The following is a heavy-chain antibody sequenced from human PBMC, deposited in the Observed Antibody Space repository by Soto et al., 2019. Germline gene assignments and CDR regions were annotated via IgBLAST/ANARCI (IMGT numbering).Heavy chain of an antibody. V-gene: IGHV1-69*13. J-gene: IGHJ6*02. D-gene: IGHD2-2*01. CDR3: AKEDYQLLDSLYYYDGMAV. CDR2: IIPIFGSA. CDR1: AGTFSSYA. Sequence: SVKVSCKASAGTFSSYAISWVRQAPGQGLERLGGIIPIFGSANSAQKFQGRVTITADESTSTAYMELSGLGSEDTAVYYWAKEDYQLLDSLYYYDGMAVWGQGSTVTVSS.